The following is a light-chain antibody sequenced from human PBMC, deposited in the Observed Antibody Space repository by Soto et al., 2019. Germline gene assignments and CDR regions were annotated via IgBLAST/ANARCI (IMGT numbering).Light chain of an antibody. Sequence: DIQMTHSPSTLSASVGDRVTITFRARHSISSWLAWYQQKPEKTPKLLIYKASNLESGAPSRFSGSGSGTEFTLTISSLQPDDFATYYCQQYNTYWTFGQGTKVDIK. V-gene: IGKV1-5*03. CDR1: HSISSW. CDR3: QQYNTYWT. J-gene: IGKJ1*01. CDR2: KAS.